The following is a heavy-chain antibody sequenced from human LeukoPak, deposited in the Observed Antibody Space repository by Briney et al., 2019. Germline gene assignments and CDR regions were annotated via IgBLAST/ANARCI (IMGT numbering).Heavy chain of an antibody. CDR2: IDPLGSDT. CDR3: ARGGFSHGFDV. V-gene: IGHV3-74*01. CDR1: GFTFRSYW. D-gene: IGHD1-26*01. Sequence: GSLRLSCAASGFTFRSYWIQWVRPAPGKGRVWVGRIDPLGSDTLYADSVKGRFTVTRDNAKNTLYLQMNSLRAEDTAVYFCARGGFSHGFDVWGQGTVVTVSS. J-gene: IGHJ3*01.